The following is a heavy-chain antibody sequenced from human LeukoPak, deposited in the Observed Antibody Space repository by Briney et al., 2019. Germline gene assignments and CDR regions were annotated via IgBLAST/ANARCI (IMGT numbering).Heavy chain of an antibody. J-gene: IGHJ4*02. CDR3: ASQTVYYDSSSVPFDY. CDR2: IYSGGST. D-gene: IGHD3-22*01. V-gene: IGHV3-53*01. Sequence: GGSLRLSCAASGFTVSSNYMSWVRQAPGKGLEWVSVIYSGGSTYYADSVKGRFTISRDNSKNTLYLQMNSLRAEDTAVYYCASQTVYYDSSSVPFDYWGQGTLVTVSS. CDR1: GFTVSSNY.